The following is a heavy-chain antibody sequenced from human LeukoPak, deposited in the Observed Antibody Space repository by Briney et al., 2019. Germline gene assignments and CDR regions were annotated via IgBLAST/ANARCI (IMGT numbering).Heavy chain of an antibody. Sequence: RGSLTLASAVSGLSFSSYCMSWVRQAPGKGLEWVSYIRSSSSTIYYADSVKGRFTISRYNAKNSLYLQMTSLRAKDTAVYYRAREGGPGYYDSSGSPGGDYWGQGTLVAVSS. V-gene: IGHV3-48*04. CDR1: GLSFSSYC. J-gene: IGHJ4*02. CDR2: IRSSSSTI. D-gene: IGHD3-22*01. CDR3: AREGGPGYYDSSGSPGGDY.